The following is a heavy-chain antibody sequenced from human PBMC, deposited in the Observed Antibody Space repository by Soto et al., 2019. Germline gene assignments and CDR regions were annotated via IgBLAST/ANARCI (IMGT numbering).Heavy chain of an antibody. V-gene: IGHV3-30*18. CDR2: ISYDGSNK. CDR3: AKDWGSSSWFSPREYFQH. CDR1: GFTFSSYG. Sequence: QVQLVESGGGVVQPGRSLRLSCAASGFTFSSYGMHWVRQAPGKGLEWVAVISYDGSNKYYADSVKGRFTISRDNSKNTLYLQMNGLRAEDTAVYYCAKDWGSSSWFSPREYFQHWGQGTLVTVSS. J-gene: IGHJ1*01. D-gene: IGHD6-13*01.